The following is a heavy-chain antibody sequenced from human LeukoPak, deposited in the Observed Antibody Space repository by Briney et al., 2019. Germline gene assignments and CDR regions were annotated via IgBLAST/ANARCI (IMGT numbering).Heavy chain of an antibody. CDR2: IYYSGST. CDR1: GGSISSSSYY. D-gene: IGHD6-19*01. CDR3: AREGSSGWVEPDAFDI. V-gene: IGHV4-39*07. J-gene: IGHJ3*02. Sequence: PSETLSLTCTVSGGSISSSSYYWGWIRQPPGKGLEWIGSIYYSGSTYYNPSLKSRVTISVDTSKNQFSLKLSSVTAADTAVYYCAREGSSGWVEPDAFDIWGQGTMVTVSS.